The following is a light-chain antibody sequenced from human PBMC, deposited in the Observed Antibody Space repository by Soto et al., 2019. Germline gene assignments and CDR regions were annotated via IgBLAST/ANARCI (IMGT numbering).Light chain of an antibody. CDR1: QSVLYSSNNKNY. CDR2: WAS. CDR3: QQYYTTPFT. J-gene: IGKJ4*01. Sequence: DIVMTQSPDSLAVSLGERATINCKSSQSVLYSSNNKNYLTWYQHKPGQPPKLLIYWASTRESGVPDRFSGSGSATDFTLTISSLQAEDVAVYYCQQYYTTPFTFGGGTKVEIK. V-gene: IGKV4-1*01.